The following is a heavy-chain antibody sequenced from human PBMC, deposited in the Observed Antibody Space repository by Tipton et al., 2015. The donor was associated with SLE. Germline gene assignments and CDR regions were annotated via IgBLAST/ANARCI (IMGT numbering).Heavy chain of an antibody. D-gene: IGHD3-16*01. Sequence: SLRLSCAASGFTFISYDMHWVRQATGKGLEWVSAIGTAGDTYYPGSVKGRSTISRENAKHSLYLQMTNLRAGDTAVYYCARGGSDAFDFWGQGTRVTVSS. CDR1: GFTFISYD. J-gene: IGHJ3*01. V-gene: IGHV3-13*01. CDR2: IGTAGDT. CDR3: ARGGSDAFDF.